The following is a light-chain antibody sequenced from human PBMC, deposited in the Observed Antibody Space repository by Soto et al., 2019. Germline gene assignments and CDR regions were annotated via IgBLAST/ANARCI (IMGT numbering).Light chain of an antibody. V-gene: IGLV1-40*01. Sequence: QSALTQPPSVSGAPGERVTISCTGGSPNIGAGYDVHWYQQLPGTAPKLLIYGNNNRPSGVPDRFSGSKSGTSASLAVTGLQAEDEADYYCQSYATGLSVLYVFGTGTKVTVL. CDR1: SPNIGAGYD. CDR2: GNN. J-gene: IGLJ1*01. CDR3: QSYATGLSVLYV.